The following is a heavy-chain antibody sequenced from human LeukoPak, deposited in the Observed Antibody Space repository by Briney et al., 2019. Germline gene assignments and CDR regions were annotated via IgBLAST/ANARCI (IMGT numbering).Heavy chain of an antibody. D-gene: IGHD2-2*01. V-gene: IGHV1-18*01. Sequence: GASVKVSCKASGYTFTSYGISWVQQAPGQGLEWMGWISAYNGNTNYAQKLQGRVTMTTDTSTSTAYMELRSLRSDDTAVYYCARDILANPSIVVVPAALYDIWGQGTMVTVSS. CDR3: ARDILANPSIVVVPAALYDI. CDR2: ISAYNGNT. J-gene: IGHJ3*02. CDR1: GYTFTSYG.